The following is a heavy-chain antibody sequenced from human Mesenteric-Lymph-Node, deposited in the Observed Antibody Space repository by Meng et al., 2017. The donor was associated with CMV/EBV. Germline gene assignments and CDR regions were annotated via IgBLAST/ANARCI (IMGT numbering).Heavy chain of an antibody. Sequence: GESLKISCAASGLNFSSYGMHWVRQAPGKGLEWVAFIRHDGSKIYYADSVRGRFTISRDNSRNTLYLQMSGLGGEDTAVYYCAKDLGYCSGTICYTFDYWGQGTLVTVSS. V-gene: IGHV3-30*02. CDR1: GLNFSSYG. CDR2: IRHDGSKI. J-gene: IGHJ4*02. D-gene: IGHD2-2*01. CDR3: AKDLGYCSGTICYTFDY.